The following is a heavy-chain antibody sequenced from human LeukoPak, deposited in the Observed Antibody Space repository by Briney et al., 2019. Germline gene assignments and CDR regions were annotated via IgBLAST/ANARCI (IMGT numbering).Heavy chain of an antibody. CDR1: GFTFDDYG. Sequence: GGSLRLSCAASGFTFDDYGMSWVRQAPGKGLDWVSGINWNGGSTGYADSVKGRFTISRDNAKNSLYLQMNSLRAEDTALYYCARGPKGAVAGTVDYWGQGTLVTVSS. J-gene: IGHJ4*02. V-gene: IGHV3-20*04. D-gene: IGHD6-19*01. CDR2: INWNGGST. CDR3: ARGPKGAVAGTVDY.